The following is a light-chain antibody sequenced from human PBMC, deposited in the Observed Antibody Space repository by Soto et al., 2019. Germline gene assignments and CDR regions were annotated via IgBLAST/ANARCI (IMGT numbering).Light chain of an antibody. V-gene: IGKV3-20*01. Sequence: EIWLTQSPGPLFLSPGERAPSPCRSSQCVSCGCLAWYQQNHGRAPRLLIYGAPNRATGIPDRFSGSGSVTDFTLTISRLEPEDFAVYYCQQYGSSPIFTFGPGTKVDIK. CDR2: GAP. J-gene: IGKJ3*01. CDR3: QQYGSSPIFT. CDR1: QCVSCGC.